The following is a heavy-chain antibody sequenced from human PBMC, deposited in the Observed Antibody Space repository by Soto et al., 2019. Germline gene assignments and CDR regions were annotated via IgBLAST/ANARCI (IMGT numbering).Heavy chain of an antibody. D-gene: IGHD2-21*01. V-gene: IGHV3-23*01. J-gene: IGHJ4*02. Sequence: EVQLLESGGGLVQPGGSLRLSCAASGFIFSTSAMNWVRQAPGKGLEWVSSISVSGGRIYYADSVKGRFTISRDNSKNTLYLQMHSLSAEDTAVYYCAKDACGPECFSHFDYWGQGALVTVSS. CDR3: AKDACGPECFSHFDY. CDR2: ISVSGGRI. CDR1: GFIFSTSA.